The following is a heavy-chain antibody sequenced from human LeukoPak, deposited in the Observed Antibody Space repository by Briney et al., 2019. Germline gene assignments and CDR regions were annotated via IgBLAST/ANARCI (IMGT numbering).Heavy chain of an antibody. V-gene: IGHV4-59*01. D-gene: IGHD2-21*02. CDR2: IYSDGRT. J-gene: IGHJ6*03. Sequence: PSETLSLTCSVSGGSINDFYWTWVRQPPGKGLEWIGHIYSDGRTEYSPSLKSRLSLSVDTSKNQFSLKLSSVTAADTAVYYCARETVVVTANSYYYYMDVWGKGTTVTVSS. CDR3: ARETVVVTANSYYYYMDV. CDR1: GGSINDFY.